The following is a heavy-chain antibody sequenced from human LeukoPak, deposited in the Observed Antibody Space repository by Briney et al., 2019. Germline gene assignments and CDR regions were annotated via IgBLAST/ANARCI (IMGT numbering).Heavy chain of an antibody. CDR3: ARVSSRRLLLEWLPSDYYYYYMDV. V-gene: IGHV1-69*13. J-gene: IGHJ6*03. D-gene: IGHD3-3*01. CDR1: GGTFSSYG. Sequence: SVKVSCKASGGTFSSYGISWVRQAPGQGLEWMGGIIPIFGTANYAQKFQGRVPITADESTSTAYMELSRLRSEDTAVYYCARVSSRRLLLEWLPSDYYYYYMDVWGKGTTVTVSS. CDR2: IIPIFGTA.